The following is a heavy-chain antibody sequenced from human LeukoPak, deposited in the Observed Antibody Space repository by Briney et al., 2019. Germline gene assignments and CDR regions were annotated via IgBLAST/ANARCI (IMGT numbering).Heavy chain of an antibody. V-gene: IGHV4-61*02. CDR3: ARGDSYRERVIDY. Sequence: SQTLSLTCTVSGGSISTGSYHWSWLRQPAGMGLEWLGRIFASGSTNYAPSLKSRVAISVDTTKNQFSLKMSSVTAADTAVYYCARGDSYRERVIDYWGQGTLVTVSS. D-gene: IGHD5-18*01. CDR1: GGSISTGSYH. CDR2: IFASGST. J-gene: IGHJ4*02.